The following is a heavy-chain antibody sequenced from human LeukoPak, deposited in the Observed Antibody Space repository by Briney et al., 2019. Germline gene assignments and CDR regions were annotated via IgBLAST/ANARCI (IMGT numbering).Heavy chain of an antibody. Sequence: SETLSLTCTVSGGSISSYYWSWIRQPPGKGLEWIGYIYYSGSTNYNPSLKSRVTISVDTSKNQFSLKLSSVTAADTAVYYCAGGRCSSTSCADAFDIWGQGTMVTVSS. CDR1: GGSISSYY. D-gene: IGHD2-2*01. CDR2: IYYSGST. V-gene: IGHV4-59*08. CDR3: AGGRCSSTSCADAFDI. J-gene: IGHJ3*02.